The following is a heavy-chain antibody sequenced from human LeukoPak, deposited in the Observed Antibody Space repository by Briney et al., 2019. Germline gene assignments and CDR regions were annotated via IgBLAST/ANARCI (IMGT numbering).Heavy chain of an antibody. J-gene: IGHJ4*02. V-gene: IGHV3-7*01. CDR1: GFSFSAYW. Sequence: GGSLRLSCAASGFSFSAYWMTWVRQAPGTGLEWVANINPAGSETYYVDPVKGRFSISRDNAKNLVYLQMNSLRAQDTAVYHCARFGYVAAVDVWGQGTPVTVSS. CDR3: ARFGYVAAVDV. CDR2: INPAGSET. D-gene: IGHD2-15*01.